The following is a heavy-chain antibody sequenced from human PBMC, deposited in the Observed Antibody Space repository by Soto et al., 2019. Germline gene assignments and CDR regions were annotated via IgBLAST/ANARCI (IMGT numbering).Heavy chain of an antibody. CDR1: DISFNSYY. Sequence: SETLALTCILCDISFNSYYWSWIRQPPGTGLEWIGYVDYTGTTNYNPSLKSRVTISLDTFRNNFSLRLNSVTAADTAVYYCARVGGINWFDPWGQGTLVTVSS. CDR3: ARVGGINWFDP. D-gene: IGHD3-16*01. V-gene: IGHV4-59*08. J-gene: IGHJ5*02. CDR2: VDYTGTT.